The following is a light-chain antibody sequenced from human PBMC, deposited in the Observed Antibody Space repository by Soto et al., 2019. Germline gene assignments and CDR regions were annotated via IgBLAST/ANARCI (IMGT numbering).Light chain of an antibody. CDR3: HHYET. V-gene: IGKV3-20*01. Sequence: EIGLTQSACTLSLSAGDRATLSCRASQSVSRSYLGWYQQKPGEAPRLLMYGASIRAAGVPDRFSGSGSGTEFTLTISRLEPEDFTVYYCHHYETFGQGTKVDIK. J-gene: IGKJ1*01. CDR1: QSVSRSY. CDR2: GAS.